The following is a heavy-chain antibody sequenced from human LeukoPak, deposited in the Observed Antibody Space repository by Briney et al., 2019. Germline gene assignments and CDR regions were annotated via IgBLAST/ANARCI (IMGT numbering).Heavy chain of an antibody. CDR3: ARGFNTRYSDRSSFHLDF. V-gene: IGHV4-30-2*01. Sequence: SQTLSLTCAVSGGSISSGGYSWSWIRQPPGKGLEWIGYIYHSGSTYYNPSLKSRVTISVDRSKNQFSLKLSSVTAADTAMYYCARGFNTRYSDRSSFHLDFWGRGTLVTVSS. D-gene: IGHD3-22*01. CDR1: GGSISSGGYS. J-gene: IGHJ4*02. CDR2: IYHSGST.